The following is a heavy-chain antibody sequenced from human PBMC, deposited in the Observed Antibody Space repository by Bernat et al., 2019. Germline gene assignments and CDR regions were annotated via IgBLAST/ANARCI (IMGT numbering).Heavy chain of an antibody. V-gene: IGHV3-7*04. CDR2: IEHDGNEK. CDR3: ARATGWYPDY. CDR1: GFIFSNYW. J-gene: IGHJ4*02. Sequence: EVQLVESGGGLVQPGGSLRLSCAASGFIFSNYWMSWVRQAPGKGLEWVANIEHDGNEKNYGDSVKGRFTISRDNAKNSLYLQMNSLRAEDTAVYYCARATGWYPDYWGQGTLVTVSS. D-gene: IGHD6-19*01.